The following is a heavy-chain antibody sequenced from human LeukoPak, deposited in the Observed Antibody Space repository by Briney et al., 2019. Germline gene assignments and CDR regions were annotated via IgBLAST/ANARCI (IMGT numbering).Heavy chain of an antibody. V-gene: IGHV3-30-3*01. CDR1: GFTFSTYA. D-gene: IGHD3-10*01. CDR3: AREGPLRGNYYGSRVIAY. J-gene: IGHJ4*02. Sequence: PGGSLRLSCAASGFTFSTYAMHWVRQAPGKGLEWVTIISYDGSNKYYADSVKGRFTISRDNSKNTLYLRMNSLRVDDTAVYYCAREGPLRGNYYGSRVIAYWGQGTLVTVSS. CDR2: ISYDGSNK.